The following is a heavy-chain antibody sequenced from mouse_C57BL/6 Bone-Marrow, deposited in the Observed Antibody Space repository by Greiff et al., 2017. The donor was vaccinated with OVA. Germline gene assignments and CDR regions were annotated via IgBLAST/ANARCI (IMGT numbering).Heavy chain of an antibody. V-gene: IGHV1-59*01. Sequence: QVQLKQPGAELVRPGTSVKLSCKASGYTFTSYWMHWVKQRPGQGLEWIGVIDPSDSYTNYNQKFKGKATLTVDTSSSTAYMQLSSLTSEDSAVYYCASYDGYWGQGTTLTVSS. D-gene: IGHD2-12*01. J-gene: IGHJ2*01. CDR3: ASYDGY. CDR2: IDPSDSYT. CDR1: GYTFTSYW.